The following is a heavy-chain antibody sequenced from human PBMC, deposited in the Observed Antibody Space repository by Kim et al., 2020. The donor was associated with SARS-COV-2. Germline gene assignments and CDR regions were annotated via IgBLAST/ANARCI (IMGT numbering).Heavy chain of an antibody. D-gene: IGHD3-22*01. CDR2: ISGSGGST. V-gene: IGHV3-23*01. CDR1: GFTFSSYA. J-gene: IGHJ6*02. CDR3: AKDPYYYDSSGYPSRVLI. Sequence: GGSLRLSCAASGFTFSSYAMSWVRQAPGKGLEWVSAISGSGGSTYYADSVKGRFTISRDNSKNTLYLQMNSLRAEDTAVYYCAKDPYYYDSSGYPSRVLIWGQGTTVTVSS.